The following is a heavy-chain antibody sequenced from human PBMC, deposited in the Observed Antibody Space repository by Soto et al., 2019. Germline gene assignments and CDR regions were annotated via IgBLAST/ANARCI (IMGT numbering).Heavy chain of an antibody. CDR3: GSGDCYSRGDCHSLSDH. CDR2: IIPILGIA. CDR1: GGPFSSYT. J-gene: IGHJ4*02. D-gene: IGHD2-21*02. V-gene: IGHV1-69*02. Sequence: GASVKVSCKASGGPFSSYTISWVRQAPGQGLEWMGRIIPILGIANYAQKFQGRVTITADKSTSTAYMELSSPRSEDTAVYYCGSGDCYSRGDCHSLSDHWGQGTLVTVSS.